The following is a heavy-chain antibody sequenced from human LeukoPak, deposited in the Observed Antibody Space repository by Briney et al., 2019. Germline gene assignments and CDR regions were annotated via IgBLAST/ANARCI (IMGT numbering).Heavy chain of an antibody. CDR2: ISYDGSNK. J-gene: IGHJ5*02. V-gene: IGHV3-30-3*01. CDR1: GFTFSSYA. CDR3: ARGITTPVGDWFDP. D-gene: IGHD1-14*01. Sequence: PGGSLRLSCAASGFTFSSYAMHWVRQAPGKGLEWVAVISYDGSNKYYADSVKGRFTIFRDNSKNTLYLRMNSLRAEDTAVYYCARGITTPVGDWFDPWGQGTLVTVSS.